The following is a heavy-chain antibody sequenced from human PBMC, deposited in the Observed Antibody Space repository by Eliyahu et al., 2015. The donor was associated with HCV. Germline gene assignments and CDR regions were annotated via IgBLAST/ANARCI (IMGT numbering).Heavy chain of an antibody. V-gene: IGHV3-23*01. J-gene: IGHJ4*02. CDR1: GFTFSTXA. D-gene: IGHD2-15*01. CDR2: IGGGDGNT. CDR3: AKDTQFSAGYFFDS. Sequence: EVQLLESGRGFVQPGGSLSLSCAAXGFTFSTXAMTWVRQXXGKGLGWVSXIGGGDGNTFYADSVKGRFTISRDNSKXTLDLQMDSLRAEDSAVYYCAKDTQFSAGYFFDSWGQGTLVTVSS.